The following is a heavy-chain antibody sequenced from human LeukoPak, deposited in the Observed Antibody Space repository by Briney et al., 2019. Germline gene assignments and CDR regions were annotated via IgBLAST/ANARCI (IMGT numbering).Heavy chain of an antibody. CDR3: ASGPIGFA. J-gene: IGHJ5*02. V-gene: IGHV3-74*01. CDR2: INSDGSTT. D-gene: IGHD3-16*02. CDR1: GFTFSRYW. Sequence: PGGSLRLSCVASGFTFSRYWMHWVRQAPGKGLVWVSRINSDGSTTIYADSVKGRFTISRDNAKNTLYLQMNSLRAEDTAVYFCASGPIGFAWGQGTLVTVSS.